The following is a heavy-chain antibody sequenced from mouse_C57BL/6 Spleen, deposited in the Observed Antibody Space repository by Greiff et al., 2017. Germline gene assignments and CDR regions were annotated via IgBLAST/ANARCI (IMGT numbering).Heavy chain of an antibody. CDR3: TRYYGSSYAMDY. CDR1: GYTFTDYE. CDR2: IDPETGGT. Sequence: VQLQQSGAELVRPGASVTLSCKASGYTFTDYEMHWVKQTPVHGLKWIGAIDPETGGTAYNQKFKGKAILTADKSSSTAYMELRSLTSEDSAVYYCTRYYGSSYAMDYWGQGTSVTVSS. J-gene: IGHJ4*01. V-gene: IGHV1-15*01. D-gene: IGHD1-1*01.